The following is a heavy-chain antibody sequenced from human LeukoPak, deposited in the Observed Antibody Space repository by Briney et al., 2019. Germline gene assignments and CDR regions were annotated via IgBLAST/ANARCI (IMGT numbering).Heavy chain of an antibody. CDR3: ARGASRISWPGIDY. CDR2: SYSAGAT. J-gene: IGHJ4*02. CDR1: GFTVSSNL. D-gene: IGHD3-3*02. Sequence: GGSLTLSCAASGFTVSSNLMTWVRQSPGRGLEWLSSSYSAGATYYADSVKGRFTISRDHSNNSVSLQMTNLRVEDTAIYYCARGASRISWPGIDYWGQGTLVTVSS. V-gene: IGHV3-53*01.